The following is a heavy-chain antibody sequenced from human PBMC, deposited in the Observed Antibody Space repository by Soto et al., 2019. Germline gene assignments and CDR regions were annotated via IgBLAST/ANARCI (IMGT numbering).Heavy chain of an antibody. CDR1: GGTFSSYA. V-gene: IGHV1-69*13. CDR2: IIPIFGTA. J-gene: IGHJ6*02. CDR3: ARDRIEMATINYYYYGMDV. D-gene: IGHD5-12*01. Sequence: GASVKVSCKASGGTFSSYAISWVRQAPGQGLEWMGGIIPIFGTANYAQKFQGRVTITADESTSTAYMELSSLRSEDTAVYYCARDRIEMATINYYYYGMDVWGQGTTVTVSS.